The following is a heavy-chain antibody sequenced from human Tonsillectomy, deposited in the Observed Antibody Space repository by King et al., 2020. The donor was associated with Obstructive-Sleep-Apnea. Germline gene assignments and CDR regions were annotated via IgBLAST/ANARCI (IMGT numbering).Heavy chain of an antibody. D-gene: IGHD3-10*01. CDR1: GFTFSSYA. V-gene: IGHV3-23*04. CDR2: ISGSGGST. Sequence: VQLVESGGGLVQPGGSLRLSCAASGFTFSSYAMSWVRQAPGKGLEWVSAISGSGGSTFYADSVKGRFAISRDNSKNALYLQMNSLRVEDTAVYYCAKLPPAGFGGLFDYWGQGTLGTVSS. J-gene: IGHJ4*02. CDR3: AKLPPAGFGGLFDY.